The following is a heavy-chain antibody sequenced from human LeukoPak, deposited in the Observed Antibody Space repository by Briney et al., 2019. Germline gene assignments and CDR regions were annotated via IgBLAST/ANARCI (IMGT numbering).Heavy chain of an antibody. J-gene: IGHJ4*02. CDR1: GFTVSSNY. CDR3: ARGHDYDSSVAY. D-gene: IGHD3-22*01. V-gene: IGHV3-66*01. Sequence: GGSLRLSCAASGFTVSSNYMSWVRQAPGEGLEWVSVIYSGGSTYYADSVKGRFTISRDNSKNTVDLQMNSLRAEDTAVYYCARGHDYDSSVAYWGQGTLVTVSS. CDR2: IYSGGST.